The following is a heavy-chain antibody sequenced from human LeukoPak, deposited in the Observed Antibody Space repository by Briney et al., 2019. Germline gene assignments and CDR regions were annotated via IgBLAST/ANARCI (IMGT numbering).Heavy chain of an antibody. D-gene: IGHD1-7*01. V-gene: IGHV4-59*01. CDR3: ARSTPSTNRNYPPLFSFDS. Sequence: SETLSLTCYVSGGSIRDYFWSRIRQPPGRGLEWIGYIYYSGSTSYNPSLNSRVTISEDTSKSQFSLNLSSVTAADTAVYYCARSTPSTNRNYPPLFSFDSWGQGTLVTVSS. CDR2: IYYSGST. J-gene: IGHJ4*02. CDR1: GGSIRDYF.